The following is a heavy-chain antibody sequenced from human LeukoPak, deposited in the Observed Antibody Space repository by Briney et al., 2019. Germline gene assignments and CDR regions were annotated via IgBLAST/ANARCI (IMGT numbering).Heavy chain of an antibody. CDR3: ARDKGATKDY. CDR2: ISSNGGST. V-gene: IGHV3-64*04. Sequence: PGGSLRLSCSASGFTFSSYAMHWVRQAPGKGLEYVSAISSNGGSTYYADSVKGRFTISRDNSKNTLYLQMNSLRAEDTAVYYCARDKGATKDYWGQGTLVIVSS. J-gene: IGHJ4*02. CDR1: GFTFSSYA. D-gene: IGHD1-26*01.